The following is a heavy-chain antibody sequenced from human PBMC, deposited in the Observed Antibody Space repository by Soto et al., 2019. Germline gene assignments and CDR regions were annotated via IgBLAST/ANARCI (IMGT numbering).Heavy chain of an antibody. Sequence: AASVKVSCKASGYTFTNYAMHWVRQAPGQGLEWMGWINPGNGNTKYSQKLQGRLTITRDTSASTANMELTSLRSEDTAVYYCATEGIRGINWFDPWGQGTLVTVS. CDR3: ATEGIRGINWFDP. D-gene: IGHD3-16*01. CDR1: GYTFTNYA. V-gene: IGHV1-3*01. CDR2: INPGNGNT. J-gene: IGHJ5*02.